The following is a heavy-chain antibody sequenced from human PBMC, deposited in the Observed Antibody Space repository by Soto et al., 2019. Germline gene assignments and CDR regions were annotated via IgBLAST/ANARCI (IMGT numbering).Heavy chain of an antibody. V-gene: IGHV3-21*01. CDR2: ITGDSYSR. D-gene: IGHD2-2*01. CDR3: ARVYCHNTICYYYFDH. CDR1: GFPLSSYT. Sequence: GGSLRLSCAASGFPLSSYTMNWVRQAPGKGLEWVSSITGDSYSRYYADSVKGRFTISRDNAKNSLYLQMSSLRDEDTAVYYCARVYCHNTICYYYFDHWGQGTLVTVSS. J-gene: IGHJ4*02.